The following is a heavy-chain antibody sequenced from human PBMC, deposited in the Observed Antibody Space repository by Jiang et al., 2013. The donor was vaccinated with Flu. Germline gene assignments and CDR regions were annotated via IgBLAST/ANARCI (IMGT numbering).Heavy chain of an antibody. D-gene: IGHD3-9*01. V-gene: IGHV1-69*05. J-gene: IGHJ5*02. CDR3: TREPDPYYYDSVPGS. CDR2: IVPIFGTA. CDR1: GGSFSNNA. Sequence: GAEVKKPGSSVKVSCKTSGGSFSNNAISWVRQAPGQGLEWMGGIVPIFGTASYSQNFQGRVTITTDKSTSTAYMELSSLRSEDTAVYYCTREPDPYYYDSVPGSWGQGTLVTVSS.